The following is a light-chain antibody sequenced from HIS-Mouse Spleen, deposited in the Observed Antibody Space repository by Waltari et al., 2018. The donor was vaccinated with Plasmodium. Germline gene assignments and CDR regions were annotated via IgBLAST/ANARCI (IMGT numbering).Light chain of an antibody. CDR3: YSTDSSGNHRV. J-gene: IGLJ3*02. Sequence: SYELTQPPSVSVSPGQTARITCPGDPLPNKYADWYQHKTGPAPVLVIYEDSKRPSGIPERFSGSSSGTMATLTISGAQVEDEADYYCYSTDSSGNHRVFGGGTKLTVL. V-gene: IGLV3-10*01. CDR2: EDS. CDR1: PLPNKY.